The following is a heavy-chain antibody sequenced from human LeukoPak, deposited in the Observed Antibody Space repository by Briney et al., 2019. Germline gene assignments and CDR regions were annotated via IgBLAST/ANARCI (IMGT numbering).Heavy chain of an antibody. D-gene: IGHD3-22*01. CDR2: ISGSGGST. CDR1: GFTFSSYA. CDR3: AREIPPLEGYDSSEIFDF. J-gene: IGHJ4*02. V-gene: IGHV3-23*01. Sequence: GGSLRLSCAASGFTFSSYAMSWVRQAPGKGLEWVSTISGSGGSTSYADSVKGRFTISRDNSKNTLYLQVNSLRAEDTAVYYCAREIPPLEGYDSSEIFDFWGQGTLVTVSS.